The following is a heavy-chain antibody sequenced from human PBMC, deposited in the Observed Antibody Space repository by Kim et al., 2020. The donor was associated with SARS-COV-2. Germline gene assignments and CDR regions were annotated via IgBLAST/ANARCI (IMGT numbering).Heavy chain of an antibody. Sequence: SVKVSCKASGFTFTSSAVQWVRQARGQRLEWIGWIVVGSGNTNYAQKFQERVTITRDMSTSTAYMELSSLRSEDTAVYYCAAFHPYGLPYYFDYWGQGTLVTVSS. D-gene: IGHD3-10*01. CDR3: AAFHPYGLPYYFDY. CDR2: IVVGSGNT. J-gene: IGHJ4*02. CDR1: GFTFTSSA. V-gene: IGHV1-58*01.